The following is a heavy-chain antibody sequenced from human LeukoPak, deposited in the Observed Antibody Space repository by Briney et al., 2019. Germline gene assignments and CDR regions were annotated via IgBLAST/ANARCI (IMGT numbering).Heavy chain of an antibody. Sequence: GGSLRLSCAASGFPFSSRWMTWVRQAPGKGLEWVSYTSSSGSTIYYADSVKGRFTMSRDNAKNSLYLQMNSLRAEDTAVYYCARVSTHGWYFDYWGQGTLVTVSA. V-gene: IGHV3-48*04. CDR1: GFPFSSRW. CDR2: TSSSGSTI. CDR3: ARVSTHGWYFDY. D-gene: IGHD5/OR15-5a*01. J-gene: IGHJ4*02.